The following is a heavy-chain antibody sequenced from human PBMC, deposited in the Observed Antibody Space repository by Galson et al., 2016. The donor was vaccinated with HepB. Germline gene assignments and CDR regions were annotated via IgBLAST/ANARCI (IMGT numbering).Heavy chain of an antibody. Sequence: LSLTCTVSSGSISSYYWSWIRQPPGKGLEWIGYIYYSGSTNYNPSLQSRVTISVDTSKNQFSLKLSSVTAADTAVYYCARSWNALDYWGQGTLVTVSA. V-gene: IGHV4-59*01. CDR2: IYYSGST. CDR3: ARSWNALDY. J-gene: IGHJ4*02. D-gene: IGHD1-1*01. CDR1: SGSISSYY.